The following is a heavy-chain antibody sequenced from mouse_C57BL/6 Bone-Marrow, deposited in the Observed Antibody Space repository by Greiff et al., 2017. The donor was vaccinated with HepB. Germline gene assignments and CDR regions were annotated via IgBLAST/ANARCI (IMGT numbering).Heavy chain of an antibody. CDR2: IDPENGDT. CDR1: GFNIKDDY. Sequence: EVMLVESGAELVRPGASVKLSCTASGFNIKDDYMHWVKQRPEQGLEWIGWIDPENGDTEYASKFQGKATITADTSSNTAYLQLSSLTSEDTAVYYCTPSNALGYWGQGTTLTVSS. D-gene: IGHD2-5*01. J-gene: IGHJ2*01. V-gene: IGHV14-4*01. CDR3: TPSNALGY.